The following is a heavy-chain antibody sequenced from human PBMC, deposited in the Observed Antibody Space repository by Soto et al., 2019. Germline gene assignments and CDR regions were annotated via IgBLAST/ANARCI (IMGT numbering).Heavy chain of an antibody. CDR1: GFTFGDYA. CDR3: TKYTYTSRYAYYAMDV. V-gene: IGHV3-49*03. D-gene: IGHD6-13*01. CDR2: IRSKAYGGTT. Sequence: GGSLRLSCTTSGFTFGDYAMSWSRQAPGKGLEWVGVIRSKAYGGTTDYAASVKGRFTISRDDSKSIAYLQMNSLKSEDTGVYYCTKYTYTSRYAYYAMDVWGHGTTVTGSS. J-gene: IGHJ6*02.